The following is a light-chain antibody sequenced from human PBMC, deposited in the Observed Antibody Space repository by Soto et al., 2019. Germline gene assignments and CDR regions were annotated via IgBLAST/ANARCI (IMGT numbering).Light chain of an antibody. CDR2: GAS. CDR1: QTVSSSY. CDR3: QQSGSSPFT. V-gene: IGKV3-20*01. J-gene: IGKJ3*01. Sequence: EIVLTQSPGTLSLSPGERATLSCRASQTVSSSYLAWYQQKPGQAPRLLIYGASSRATGIPDRFSGSGSGTHFTLTISRLEPEDFAVYYCQQSGSSPFTFGPGTKVEIK.